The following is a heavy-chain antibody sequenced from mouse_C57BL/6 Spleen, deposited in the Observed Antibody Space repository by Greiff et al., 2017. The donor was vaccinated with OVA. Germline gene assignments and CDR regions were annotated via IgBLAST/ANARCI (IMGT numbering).Heavy chain of an antibody. J-gene: IGHJ2*01. CDR1: GYTFTSYW. Sequence: QVHVKQSGAELAKPGASVKLSCKASGYTFTSYWMHWVKQRPGQGLEWIGYINPSSGYTKYNQKFKDKATLTADKSSSTAYMQLSSLTYEDSAVYYGARTEDTTVVNPFDYWGQGTTLTVSS. V-gene: IGHV1-7*01. CDR2: INPSSGYT. CDR3: ARTEDTTVVNPFDY. D-gene: IGHD1-1*01.